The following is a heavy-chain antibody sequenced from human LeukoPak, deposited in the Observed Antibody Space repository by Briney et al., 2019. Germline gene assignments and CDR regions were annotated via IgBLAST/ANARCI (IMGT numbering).Heavy chain of an antibody. CDR3: ASLNYGPDC. Sequence: GGSLRLSCAASGFTFSSYWMHWVRQAPGKGLVWVSRIDNDGRGTSYADSVKGRFTISRDNAKNRLYLQMNSLRAEDTAVYYCASLNYGPDCWGQGTLVTVSS. CDR2: IDNDGRGT. J-gene: IGHJ4*02. D-gene: IGHD3-16*01. V-gene: IGHV3-74*01. CDR1: GFTFSSYW.